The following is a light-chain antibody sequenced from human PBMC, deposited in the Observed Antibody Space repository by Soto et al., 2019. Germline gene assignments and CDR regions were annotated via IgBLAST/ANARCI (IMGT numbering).Light chain of an antibody. CDR3: QQRNNWPPVT. V-gene: IGKV3D-20*02. CDR2: TTS. CDR1: QSVISSC. J-gene: IGKJ4*01. Sequence: EIVLTQSPGTLSLSPGERATLSCTASQSVISSCLAWYQRKPGQAPRLLIHTTSIRATGIPARFSGSGSGTDFTLTISSLEPEDFAVYYCQQRNNWPPVTFGGGTKVDIK.